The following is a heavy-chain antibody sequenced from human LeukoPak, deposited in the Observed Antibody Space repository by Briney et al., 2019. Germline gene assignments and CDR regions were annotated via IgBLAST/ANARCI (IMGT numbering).Heavy chain of an antibody. CDR3: ARCLVLSQGRCNWFVP. CDR1: GFDLSTYA. V-gene: IGHV3-23*01. J-gene: IGHJ5*02. D-gene: IGHD4/OR15-4a*01. CDR2: IRIGGADT. Sequence: GGSLTLSCAASGFDLSTYAMTWVRQAPAEGLEWVSNIRIGGADTYYADSVKGRLTLSRHNSENPLHLQVNNRRVGDTAIYLCARCLVLSQGRCNWFVPWGQGTLVTVFS.